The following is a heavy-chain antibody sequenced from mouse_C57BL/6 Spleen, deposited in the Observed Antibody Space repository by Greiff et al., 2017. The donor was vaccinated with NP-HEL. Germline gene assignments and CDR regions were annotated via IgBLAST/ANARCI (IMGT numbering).Heavy chain of an antibody. CDR1: GFTFSSYG. CDR2: ISSGGSYT. V-gene: IGHV5-6*01. Sequence: EVQRVESGGDLVKPGGSLKLSCAASGFTFSSYGMSWVRQTPDKRLEWVATISSGGSYTYYPDSVKGRFTISRDNAKNTLYLQMSSLKSEDTAMYYCARQYGYDSYAMDYLGQGTSVTVSS. CDR3: ARQYGYDSYAMDY. J-gene: IGHJ4*01. D-gene: IGHD2-2*01.